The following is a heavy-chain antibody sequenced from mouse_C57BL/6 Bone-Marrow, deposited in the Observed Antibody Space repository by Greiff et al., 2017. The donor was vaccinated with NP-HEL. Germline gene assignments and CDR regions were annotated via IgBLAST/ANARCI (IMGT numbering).Heavy chain of an antibody. CDR1: GYTFTSYW. J-gene: IGHJ3*01. CDR2: IHPNSGST. D-gene: IGHD2-2*01. CDR3: ARSTSTMVTTWAY. V-gene: IGHV1-64*01. Sequence: VQLQQSGAELVKPGASVKLSCKASGYTFTSYWMHWVKQRPGQGLEWIGMIHPNSGSTNYNEKFKSKATLTVDKSSSTAYMQLSSRTSEDSAVYYCARSTSTMVTTWAYWGQGTLVTVSA.